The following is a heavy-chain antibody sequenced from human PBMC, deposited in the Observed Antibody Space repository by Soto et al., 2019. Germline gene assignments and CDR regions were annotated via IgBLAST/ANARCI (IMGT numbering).Heavy chain of an antibody. CDR2: ISSNGGST. CDR3: VKTSWYYYDSGWLDP. Sequence: PGGSLRLSCSASGFTFSSYAMHWVRQAPGKGLEYVSAISSNGGSTYYADSVKGRFTISRDNSKNTLYLQMSSLRAEDTAVYYCVKTSWYYYDSGWLDPWGQGTLVTVSS. J-gene: IGHJ5*02. V-gene: IGHV3-64D*06. CDR1: GFTFSSYA. D-gene: IGHD3-22*01.